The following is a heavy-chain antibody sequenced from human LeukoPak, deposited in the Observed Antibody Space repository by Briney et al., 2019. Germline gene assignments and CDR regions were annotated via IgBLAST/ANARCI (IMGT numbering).Heavy chain of an antibody. D-gene: IGHD3-3*01. J-gene: IGHJ4*02. CDR1: GFTFNNYA. CDR3: AKGSRDSRPYYFDF. Sequence: TGGSLRLSCAASGFTFNNYAMSWVRQAPGKVLEWVSAITGSGGDTYHADSVKGRFTISRDNSENTLYLQMNSLRAEDTAVYYCAKGSRDSRPYYFDFWGQGTLVTVSP. V-gene: IGHV3-23*01. CDR2: ITGSGGDT.